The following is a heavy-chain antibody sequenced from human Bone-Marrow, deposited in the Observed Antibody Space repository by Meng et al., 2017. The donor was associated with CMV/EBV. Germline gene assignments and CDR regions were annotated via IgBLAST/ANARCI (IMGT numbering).Heavy chain of an antibody. J-gene: IGHJ4*02. D-gene: IGHD3-22*01. V-gene: IGHV1-2*02. CDR2: INPNSGGT. CDR3: ARGGYYDSSGYSDY. CDR1: GYTFTGYY. Sequence: ASVKVSCKASGYTFTGYYMHWVRQAPGQGLEWMGWINPNSGGTNYAQKFQGRVTMTRDTSISTAYMELSRLRSDDTTVYYCARGGYYDSSGYSDYCGQGTLVTVSS.